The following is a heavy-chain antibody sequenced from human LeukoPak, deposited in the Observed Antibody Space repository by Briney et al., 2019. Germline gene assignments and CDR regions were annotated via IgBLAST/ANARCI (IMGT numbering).Heavy chain of an antibody. Sequence: ASVKVSCKASGYTFTSYDISWVRQAPGQGREWMGSISAYNGNTNYAQEFQGRVALTRGTSISTAYMELSRLSSDDTAIYYCARAPQFYSDSSGSYWGQGTLVTVSS. CDR1: GYTFTSYD. V-gene: IGHV1-18*01. CDR2: ISAYNGNT. J-gene: IGHJ4*02. CDR3: ARAPQFYSDSSGSY. D-gene: IGHD3-22*01.